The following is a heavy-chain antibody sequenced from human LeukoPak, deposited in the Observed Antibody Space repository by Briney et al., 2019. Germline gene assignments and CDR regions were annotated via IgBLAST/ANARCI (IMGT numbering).Heavy chain of an antibody. V-gene: IGHV5-51*01. Sequence: GESLKISCKGPADSFTTSWIAWVRQMPAKGLEWMGIIYPADSDSRYSPSFQGQVTISADKSITTAFLQWSSLKASDTAIYYCAAPFGPFTVHGRAFDMWAKGHWSPSLQ. CDR1: ADSFTTSW. J-gene: IGHJ3*02. D-gene: IGHD4-17*01. CDR2: IYPADSDS. CDR3: AAPFGPFTVHGRAFDM.